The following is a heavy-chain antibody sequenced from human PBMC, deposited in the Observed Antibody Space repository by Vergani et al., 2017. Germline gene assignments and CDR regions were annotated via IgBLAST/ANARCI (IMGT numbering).Heavy chain of an antibody. D-gene: IGHD6-25*01. CDR2: INPNSGGT. Sequence: QVQLVQSGAEVKKPGASVKVSCKASGYTFTGYYMHWVRQAPGQGLEWMGWINPNSGGTNYAQKFQGRVTMTRDTSISTAYMELSRLRSDDTAVYYCARSPAAGPYYYYGMDVWGQGTTVTVSS. J-gene: IGHJ6*02. V-gene: IGHV1-2*02. CDR1: GYTFTGYY. CDR3: ARSPAAGPYYYYGMDV.